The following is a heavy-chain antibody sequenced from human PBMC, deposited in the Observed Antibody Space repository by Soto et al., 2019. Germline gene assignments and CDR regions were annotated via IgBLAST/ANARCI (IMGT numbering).Heavy chain of an antibody. D-gene: IGHD5-18*01. Sequence: QVQLVQSGAEVKKPGSSVKVSCKASGGTFSSYAISWVRQAPGQGLEWMGGIIPIFGTANYAQKFQGRVTITADESTSTAYMELSSLRSEDTAVYYCARAPGRGYSYAYWYFDLWGRGTLFTVSS. CDR2: IIPIFGTA. CDR1: GGTFSSYA. CDR3: ARAPGRGYSYAYWYFDL. J-gene: IGHJ2*01. V-gene: IGHV1-69*12.